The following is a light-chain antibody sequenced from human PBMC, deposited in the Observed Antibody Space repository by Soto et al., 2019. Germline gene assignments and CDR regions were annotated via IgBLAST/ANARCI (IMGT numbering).Light chain of an antibody. J-gene: IGKJ2*01. V-gene: IGKV3-20*01. CDR2: GAS. Sequence: PGERATLSCRASQSLRSSYLAWYQQKPGQAPRLLMYGASNRATGLPDRFSGSGSGTDFTLTISRLEPEDFAVYYCHCQQFDNSPLYTFGQGTKLEIK. CDR1: QSLRSSY. CDR3: QQFDNSPLYT.